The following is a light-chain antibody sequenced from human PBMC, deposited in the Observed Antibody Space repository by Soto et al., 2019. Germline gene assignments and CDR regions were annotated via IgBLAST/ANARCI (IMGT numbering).Light chain of an antibody. CDR1: QGIGNY. CDR3: QKYYNPVFT. Sequence: DIQMTQSPSSLSESVGARVTITCRASQGIGNYLAWYQQRPWKVPNLLIYHASTLQSGVPSRFSGGGSETAFTLPISSLQPEDVGTYYCQKYYNPVFTFGPGTKVDI. J-gene: IGKJ3*01. CDR2: HAS. V-gene: IGKV1-27*01.